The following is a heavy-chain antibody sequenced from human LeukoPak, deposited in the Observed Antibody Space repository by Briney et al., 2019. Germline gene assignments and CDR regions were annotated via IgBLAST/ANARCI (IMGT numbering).Heavy chain of an antibody. CDR3: ARGPLGDPAHFDY. Sequence: ASVKVSCKASGGTFSSYAISWVRQAPGQGLEWMGGIIPIFGTADYAQKFQGRVTITADESTSTAYMELSSLRSEDTAVYYCARGPLGDPAHFDYWGQGTLVTVSS. CDR1: GGTFSSYA. J-gene: IGHJ4*02. D-gene: IGHD2-21*01. V-gene: IGHV1-69*01. CDR2: IIPIFGTA.